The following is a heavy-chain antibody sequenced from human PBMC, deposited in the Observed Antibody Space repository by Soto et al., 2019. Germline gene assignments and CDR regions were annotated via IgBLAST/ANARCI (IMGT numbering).Heavy chain of an antibody. Sequence: GGSLRLSCAASGFTFSSYAMHWVRQAPGKGLEWVAVISYDGSNKYYADSVKGRFTISRDNSKNTLYLQMNSLRAEDTAVYYCARDQRSSGWPYFDYWGQGTLVTVSS. CDR3: ARDQRSSGWPYFDY. CDR1: GFTFSSYA. V-gene: IGHV3-30-3*01. D-gene: IGHD6-19*01. CDR2: ISYDGSNK. J-gene: IGHJ4*02.